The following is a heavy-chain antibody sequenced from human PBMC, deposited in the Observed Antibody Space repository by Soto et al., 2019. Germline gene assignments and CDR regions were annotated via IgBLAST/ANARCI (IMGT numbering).Heavy chain of an antibody. J-gene: IGHJ6*02. Sequence: ASVKISCKASGYTFTSYGISWVRQAPGQGLEWMGWISAYNGNTNYAQKLQGRVTMTTDTSTSTAYMELRSPRSDDTAVYYCARAVAVAGTDYYYYGMDVWGQGTTVTVSS. CDR3: ARAVAVAGTDYYYYGMDV. CDR2: ISAYNGNT. CDR1: GYTFTSYG. D-gene: IGHD6-19*01. V-gene: IGHV1-18*01.